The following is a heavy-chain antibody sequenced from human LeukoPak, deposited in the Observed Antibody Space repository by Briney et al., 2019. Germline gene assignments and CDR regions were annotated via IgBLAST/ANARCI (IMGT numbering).Heavy chain of an antibody. CDR2: MNPNSGNT. V-gene: IGHV1-8*01. CDR1: GYTLTKYG. Sequence: ASVNVSCKTSGYTLTKYGISWVRQAPGQGLEWMGWMNPNSGNTGYTQKFQGRVTMTRDTSISTAYMELSSLRSEDTAVYYCARGDPSCSSASCYNYWGQGTLVTVSS. J-gene: IGHJ4*02. CDR3: ARGDPSCSSASCYNY. D-gene: IGHD2-2*02.